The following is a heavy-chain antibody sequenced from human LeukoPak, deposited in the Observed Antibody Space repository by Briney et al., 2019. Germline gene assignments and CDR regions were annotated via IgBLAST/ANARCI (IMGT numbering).Heavy chain of an antibody. CDR1: GFTFSSYG. V-gene: IGHV3-33*01. CDR2: IWYDGSNK. D-gene: IGHD6-13*01. Sequence: GGSLRLSCAASGFTFSSYGMHWVRQAPGKGLEWVAVIWYDGSNKYYADSVKGRFTVSRDNSKNTLYLQMNSLRAEDTAVYFCASQYTSSRIFDDWGQGTLVTVST. CDR3: ASQYTSSRIFDD. J-gene: IGHJ4*02.